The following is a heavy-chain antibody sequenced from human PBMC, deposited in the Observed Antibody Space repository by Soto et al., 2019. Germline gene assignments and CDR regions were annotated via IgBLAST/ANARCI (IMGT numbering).Heavy chain of an antibody. CDR3: AKDTYTSGWYYFDH. CDR2: ISVSGDST. D-gene: IGHD6-19*01. J-gene: IGHJ4*02. Sequence: GALRLSCAASGFIFSNYAMSWVRQAPGKGLEWVSGISVSGDSTYYADSVKGRFTISRDNSKNTLYLQMNSLRAEDTAVYYCAKDTYTSGWYYFDHWGQGTLVTVYS. CDR1: GFIFSNYA. V-gene: IGHV3-23*01.